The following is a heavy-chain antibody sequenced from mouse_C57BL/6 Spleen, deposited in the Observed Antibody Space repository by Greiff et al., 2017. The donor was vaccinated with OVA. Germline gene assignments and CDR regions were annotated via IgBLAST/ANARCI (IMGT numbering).Heavy chain of an antibody. D-gene: IGHD2-4*01. Sequence: EVKLMESGPELVKPGASVKMSCKASGYTFTAYNMHWVKQSHGKSLEWIGYINPNNGGTSYNQKFKGKATLTVNKSSSTAYMELRSLTSEESAVYYCALYYDGAYWGQGTLVTVSA. CDR2: INPNNGGT. V-gene: IGHV1-22*01. CDR3: ALYYDGAY. CDR1: GYTFTAYN. J-gene: IGHJ3*01.